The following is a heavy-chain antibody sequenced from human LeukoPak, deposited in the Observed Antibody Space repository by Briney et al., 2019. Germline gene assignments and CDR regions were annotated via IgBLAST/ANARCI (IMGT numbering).Heavy chain of an antibody. CDR3: ARSIAAAQNYFDY. V-gene: IGHV3-30-3*01. D-gene: IGHD6-13*01. J-gene: IGHJ4*02. CDR1: GFTFSSYA. CDR2: ISYDGSNK. Sequence: GRSLRLSCAASGFTFSSYAMHWVRQAPGKGLXXXAVISYDGSNKYYADSVKGRFTISRDNSKNTLYLQMNSLRAEDTAVYYCARSIAAAQNYFDYWGQGTLVTVSS.